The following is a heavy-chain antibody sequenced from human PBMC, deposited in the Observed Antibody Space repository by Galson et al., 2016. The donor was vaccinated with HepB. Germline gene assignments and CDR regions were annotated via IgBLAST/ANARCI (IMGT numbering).Heavy chain of an antibody. V-gene: IGHV2-5*08. CDR2: XYWXXDK. D-gene: IGHD1-26*01. CDR1: XFSXXTSXXX. J-gene: IGHJ4*02. Sequence: PALVKPTQTLTLTCTXXXFSXXTSXXXVGXXXQPXXKAXXXLAXXYWXXDKRYSPSLNSRLTIXKDTSKNQVVLTITIMDPVDTATYYCAHTKTGSYPDYWXQGTLVTVSS. CDR3: AHTKTGSYPDY.